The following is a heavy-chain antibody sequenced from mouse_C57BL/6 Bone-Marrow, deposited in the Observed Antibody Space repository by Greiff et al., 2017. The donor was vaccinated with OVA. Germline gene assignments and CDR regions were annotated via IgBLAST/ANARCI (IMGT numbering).Heavy chain of an antibody. CDR2: IRNKANGYTT. CDR1: GFTFTDYY. Sequence: EVMLVESGGGLVQPGGSLSLSCAASGFTFTDYYMSWVRQPPGKALEWLGFIRNKANGYTTEYSASVKGRFTISRDNSQSILYLQMNALRAEDSATYYCAIMWGGFDYWGQGTTLTVSS. V-gene: IGHV7-3*01. J-gene: IGHJ2*01. CDR3: AIMWGGFDY.